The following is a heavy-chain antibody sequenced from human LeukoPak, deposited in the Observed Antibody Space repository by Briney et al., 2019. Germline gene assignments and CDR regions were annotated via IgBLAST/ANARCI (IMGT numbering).Heavy chain of an antibody. CDR3: AKSDGSGSYFDY. Sequence: SETLSLTCTVSGGSIRNYYWSWIRQPPGKGLEWIGYVYHTGNTKYNPSLESQATISIDTSKNQFSLKLSSVTAADSAVYYCAKSDGSGSYFDYWGQGTLVTVS. V-gene: IGHV4-59*03. CDR1: GGSIRNYY. CDR2: VYHTGNT. D-gene: IGHD3-10*01. J-gene: IGHJ4*02.